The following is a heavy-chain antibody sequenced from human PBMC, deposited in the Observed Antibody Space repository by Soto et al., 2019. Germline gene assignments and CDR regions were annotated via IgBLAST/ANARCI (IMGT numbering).Heavy chain of an antibody. V-gene: IGHV3-30*18. Sequence: QVQLVESGGGVVQPGRSLRLSCAASGFTFSSFGMHWARQAPGKGLEWVAVASYDGSYKYYADSVKGRFTISRDNSKNPLYLQMNSLRAEDTAVYYCAKERSVVATTPDFDYWGQGTLVTVSS. CDR2: ASYDGSYK. CDR3: AKERSVVATTPDFDY. CDR1: GFTFSSFG. D-gene: IGHD5-12*01. J-gene: IGHJ4*02.